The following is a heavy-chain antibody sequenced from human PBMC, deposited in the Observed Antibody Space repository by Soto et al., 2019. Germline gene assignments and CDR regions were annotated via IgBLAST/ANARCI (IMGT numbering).Heavy chain of an antibody. Sequence: GGSLRLSCAASGFTFSNAWMNWVRQAPGKGLEWVGRIKSKTDGGTTDYAAPVKGRFTISRDDSKNTLYLQMNSLKTEDTAVYYCTTLPSAYYYYGMDVWGKGTTVTVSS. CDR3: TTLPSAYYYYGMDV. CDR1: GFTFSNAW. J-gene: IGHJ6*04. CDR2: IKSKTDGGTT. V-gene: IGHV3-15*07.